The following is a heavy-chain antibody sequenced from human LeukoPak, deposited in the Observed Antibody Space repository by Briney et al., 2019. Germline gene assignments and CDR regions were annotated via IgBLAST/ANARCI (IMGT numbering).Heavy chain of an antibody. CDR1: GGSISSSSYY. D-gene: IGHD6-13*01. CDR3: ASPPGIAAAGYFEY. CDR2: IYYSGST. J-gene: IGHJ4*02. Sequence: NPSETLSLTCTVSGGSISSSSYYWGWIRQPPGKGLEWIGSIYYSGSTHCNPSLKSRVTISVDTSKNQFSLKLSSVTAADTAVYYCASPPGIAAAGYFEYWGQGALVTVSS. V-gene: IGHV4-39*01.